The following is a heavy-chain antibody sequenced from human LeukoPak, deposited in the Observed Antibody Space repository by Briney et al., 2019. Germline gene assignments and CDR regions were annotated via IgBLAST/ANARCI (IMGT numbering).Heavy chain of an antibody. V-gene: IGHV4-38-2*01. CDR1: GYSISSGYY. Sequence: SETLSLTCAVSGYSISSGYYWGWIRQPPGKGLEWIGSIYHSGSTYYNPSLKSRATISVDTSKNQFSLKLSSVTAADTAVYYCARGPYLWFGELLYWGQGTLVTVSS. CDR3: ARGPYLWFGELLY. J-gene: IGHJ4*02. D-gene: IGHD3-10*01. CDR2: IYHSGST.